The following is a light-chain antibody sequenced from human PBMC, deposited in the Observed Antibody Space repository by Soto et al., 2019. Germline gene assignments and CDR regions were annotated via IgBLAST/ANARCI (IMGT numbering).Light chain of an antibody. V-gene: IGKV3-20*01. CDR2: GAS. J-gene: IGKJ3*01. CDR1: QSVSSSY. CDR3: QQYGSSPA. Sequence: DMVLTQSPGTLSLSPGERATLSCRASQSVSSSYLAWYQQKPGQAPRLLIYGASSRATGIPDRFSGSGSGTDFTLTISRLEPEDFAVYYCQQYGSSPAFGPGTKVDIK.